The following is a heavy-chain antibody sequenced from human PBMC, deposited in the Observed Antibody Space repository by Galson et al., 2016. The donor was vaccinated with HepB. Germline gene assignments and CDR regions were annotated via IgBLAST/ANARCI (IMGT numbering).Heavy chain of an antibody. CDR1: GGSISTNSW. V-gene: IGHV4-4*02. D-gene: IGHD2-2*01. CDR2: IYHTGDT. CDR3: AKIRLLCPSTTCYGAGLDY. J-gene: IGHJ4*02. Sequence: ETLSLTCAVSGGSISTNSWWHWVRQSPGKGLEWIGEIYHTGDTNYNPSLRSRVTLSVDKSKNQFSLKLNSVTAADTAVYYCAKIRLLCPSTTCYGAGLDYWGQGTLVTVSS.